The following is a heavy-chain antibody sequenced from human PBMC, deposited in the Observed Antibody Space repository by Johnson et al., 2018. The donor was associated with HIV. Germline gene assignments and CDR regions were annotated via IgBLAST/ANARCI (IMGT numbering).Heavy chain of an antibody. V-gene: IGHV3-30*19. CDR3: ATLAFTILAEDDAFGI. CDR1: GFTFSSYD. J-gene: IGHJ3*02. CDR2: ISYDGSNK. D-gene: IGHD3-3*01. Sequence: QMQLVESGGGVVQPGRSLRLSCAASGFTFSSYDMHWVRQAPGKGLEWVAVISYDGSNKYYADSVKGRFTISRDTSKNTLYLQMNSLRAEDTAVYYCATLAFTILAEDDAFGIWGQGTMVAVSS.